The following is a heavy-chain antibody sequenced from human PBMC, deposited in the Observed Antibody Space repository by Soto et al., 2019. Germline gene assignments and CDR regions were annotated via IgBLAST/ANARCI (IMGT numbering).Heavy chain of an antibody. V-gene: IGHV3-30*18. CDR3: AQDIRPLCGGDCLGGY. D-gene: IGHD2-21*01. CDR1: GFTFSSYG. Sequence: GGSLRLSCAASGFTFSSYGMHWVRQAPGKGLEWVAVISYDGSNKYYTDSVKGRFTVSRDNSKNTLYLQMNSLRAEDTAVYYCAQDIRPLCGGDCLGGYWGQGTLVTVSS. CDR2: ISYDGSNK. J-gene: IGHJ4*02.